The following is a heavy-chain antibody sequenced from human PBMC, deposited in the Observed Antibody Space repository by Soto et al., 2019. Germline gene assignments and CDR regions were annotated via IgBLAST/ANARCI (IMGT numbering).Heavy chain of an antibody. CDR3: AKADSNYAGRFSYYYMDV. Sequence: ASVKVSCKASGYSFTGNSIHWVRQAPGQGLEWMGWIRANNGGTNYAQKLQGRVTMTRDTSTSTAYMELRNLRSDDTAVYYCAKADSNYAGRFSYYYMDVWGTGTMVTVSS. CDR2: IRANNGGT. J-gene: IGHJ6*03. D-gene: IGHD4-4*01. CDR1: GYSFTGNS. V-gene: IGHV1-18*04.